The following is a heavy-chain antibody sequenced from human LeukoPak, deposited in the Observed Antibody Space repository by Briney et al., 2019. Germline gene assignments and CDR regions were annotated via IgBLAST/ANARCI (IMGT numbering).Heavy chain of an antibody. CDR1: GGSISSSSYY. J-gene: IGHJ4*02. CDR3: ARLTYYYDSSGYRLFDY. Sequence: SETLSLTCTVSGGSISSSSYYWGWIRQPPGKGLEWIGSIYYSGSTYYNPSLKSRVTISVDTSKNQFSLKLSSVTAADTAVYYCARLTYYYDSSGYRLFDYWGQGTLVTVSS. V-gene: IGHV4-39*07. D-gene: IGHD3-22*01. CDR2: IYYSGST.